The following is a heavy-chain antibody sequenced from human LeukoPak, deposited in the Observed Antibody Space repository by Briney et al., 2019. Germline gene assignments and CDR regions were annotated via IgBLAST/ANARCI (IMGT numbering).Heavy chain of an antibody. J-gene: IGHJ6*02. CDR3: ARDGCVVSPSGNAEDYYYGMDV. CDR1: GYTFTNFA. V-gene: IGHV1-3*01. Sequence: ASVKVSCKASGYTFTNFAMHWVRQAPGQRLEWMGWINVGYDDTKYSQMFQGRVTITMDTSASTAYMELSNLRSEDTAVYYCARDGCVVSPSGNAEDYYYGMDVWGQGTTVTVSS. CDR2: INVGYDDT. D-gene: IGHD4-23*01.